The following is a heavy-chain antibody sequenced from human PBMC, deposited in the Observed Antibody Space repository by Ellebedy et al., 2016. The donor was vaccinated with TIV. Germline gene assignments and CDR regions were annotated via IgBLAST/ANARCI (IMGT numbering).Heavy chain of an antibody. CDR1: GISVSSNY. CDR2: IYTGGIT. CDR3: ARDDSIAAALLQ. J-gene: IGHJ4*02. Sequence: PGGSLRLSCAASGISVSSNYMNWVRQAPGKALEWVSVIYTGGITYYADSVKGRFTISRDNSQNTLFLQMSSLRAEDTAVYYCARDDSIAAALLQWGQGTLVTVSS. V-gene: IGHV3-66*01. D-gene: IGHD6-13*01.